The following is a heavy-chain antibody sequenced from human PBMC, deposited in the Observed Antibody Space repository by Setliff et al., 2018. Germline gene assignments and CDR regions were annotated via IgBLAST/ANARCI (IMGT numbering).Heavy chain of an antibody. CDR3: ASDGLYNIHGGARHGYFDY. J-gene: IGHJ4*02. CDR2: IYYSGST. V-gene: IGHV4-59*01. D-gene: IGHD3-9*01. Sequence: SETLSLTCTVSGGYISTYYWSWIRQPPGKGLEWLGYIYYSGSTSYNSSLTSRLTISVDRSKDQVSLRLSSVTAQDTAVYYCASDGLYNIHGGARHGYFDYWGQGRLVTVSS. CDR1: GGYISTYY.